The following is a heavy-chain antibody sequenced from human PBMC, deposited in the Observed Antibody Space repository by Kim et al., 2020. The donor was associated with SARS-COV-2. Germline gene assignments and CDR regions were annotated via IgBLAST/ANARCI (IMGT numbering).Heavy chain of an antibody. Sequence: ADSVNGRFTISSDNATNSLYLQMSSLGADDTALYYCAKDRGFGELQGFGGWGQGTLVTVSS. D-gene: IGHD3-10*01. J-gene: IGHJ4*02. V-gene: IGHV3-9*01. CDR3: AKDRGFGELQGFGG.